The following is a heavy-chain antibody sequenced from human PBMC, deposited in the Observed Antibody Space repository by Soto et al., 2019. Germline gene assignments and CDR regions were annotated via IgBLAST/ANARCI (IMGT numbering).Heavy chain of an antibody. D-gene: IGHD5-18*01. V-gene: IGHV4-59*02. CDR3: ARDSYNFGD. CDR1: GGSVRSYY. CDR2: IFYSGIT. Sequence: KTSETLSLTSTVAGGSVRSYYWSLIHQPPGKGLGRIGYIFYSGITYCNCSLKRRVSTSVDTCKNQFSLELRSVTAADTAVYYCARDSYNFGDWGKGILVTASS. J-gene: IGHJ4*02.